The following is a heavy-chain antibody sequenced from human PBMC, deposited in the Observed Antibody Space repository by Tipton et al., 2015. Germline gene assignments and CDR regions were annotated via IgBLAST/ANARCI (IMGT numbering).Heavy chain of an antibody. J-gene: IGHJ4*02. Sequence: QLVQSGPEVKKPGSSVKVSCKASGGSISSYAISWVRQAPGQGLEWMGEIIAIFGTATYAQKFQGRVTITADKSSGTVYMELTSLRSEDTAVYYCARGASRAGDFWDYWGQGTLVTVSS. CDR2: IIAIFGTA. CDR1: GGSISSYA. CDR3: ARGASRAGDFWDY. V-gene: IGHV1-69*06. D-gene: IGHD3-10*01.